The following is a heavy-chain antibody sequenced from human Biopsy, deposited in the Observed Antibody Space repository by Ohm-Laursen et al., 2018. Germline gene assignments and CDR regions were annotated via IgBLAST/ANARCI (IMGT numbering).Heavy chain of an antibody. CDR1: GGSISGYH. CDR2: ISYTGGI. Sequence: SETLSLTCTVSGGSISGYHWSWIRKSPGKGLEWLAYISYTGGITSNPSLNGRATMSLDTSKNQFSLKLTSVTAADTALYYCTRAGRGKIYGLWGQGTLVTVSP. CDR3: TRAGRGKIYGL. J-gene: IGHJ4*02. D-gene: IGHD3-10*01. V-gene: IGHV4-59*12.